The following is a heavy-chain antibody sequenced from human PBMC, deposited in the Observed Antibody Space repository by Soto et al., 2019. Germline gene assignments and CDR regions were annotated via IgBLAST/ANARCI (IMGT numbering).Heavy chain of an antibody. D-gene: IGHD3-10*01. Sequence: PGGSLRLSCAASGFTFSDYYMSWIRQAPGKGLEWVSYISSSSSYTNYADSVKGRFTISRDNAKNSLYLQMNSLRAEDTAVYYCARDRRFGDTLGNYYYYYGMDVWGQGTTVTVSS. CDR2: ISSSSSYT. V-gene: IGHV3-11*05. CDR1: GFTFSDYY. J-gene: IGHJ6*02. CDR3: ARDRRFGDTLGNYYYYYGMDV.